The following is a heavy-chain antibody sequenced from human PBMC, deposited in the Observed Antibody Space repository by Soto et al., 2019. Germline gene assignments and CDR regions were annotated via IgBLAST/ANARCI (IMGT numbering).Heavy chain of an antibody. CDR1: GGSISSYY. CDR3: ARVNDFWTGYYSTNWFDP. V-gene: IGHV4-59*01. Sequence: SETLSLTCTVSGGSISSYYWTWIRQPPGKGLEWIGYIYYSGSTNHNPSLKSRVTISVDTSKNQFSLKLSSVTAADTAVYYCARVNDFWTGYYSTNWFDPWGQGTLVTVSS. J-gene: IGHJ5*02. CDR2: IYYSGST. D-gene: IGHD3-3*01.